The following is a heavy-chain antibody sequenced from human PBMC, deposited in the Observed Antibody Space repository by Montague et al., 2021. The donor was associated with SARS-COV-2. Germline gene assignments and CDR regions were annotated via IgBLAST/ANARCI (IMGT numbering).Heavy chain of an antibody. CDR1: GGPFSGYY. Sequence: SETLSLTCAVYGGPFSGYYWSWIRQTPGKGLEWIGEIHDGGRTNYNPSLKSRVTISLDMSKNQFSLSLTSVTAADTAVYYCARGTRKVSMVVVVLHGTAHYFDSWGQGILVTVSS. CDR2: IHDGGRT. V-gene: IGHV4-34*01. CDR3: ARGTRKVSMVVVVLHGTAHYFDS. J-gene: IGHJ4*02. D-gene: IGHD2-15*01.